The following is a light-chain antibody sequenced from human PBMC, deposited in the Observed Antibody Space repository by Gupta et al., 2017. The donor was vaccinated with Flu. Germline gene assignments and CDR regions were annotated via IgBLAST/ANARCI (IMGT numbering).Light chain of an antibody. CDR3: CSYAGSSYYV. CDR2: EGS. J-gene: IGLJ1*01. Sequence: SSDFWSYYLVSWHPQHPVKAPNHMIYEGSKRPSGVSNRFSGSKSGNTASLTISGLQAEDESDYYCCSYAGSSYYVFGTGTKVTVL. CDR1: SSDFWSYYL. V-gene: IGLV2-23*01.